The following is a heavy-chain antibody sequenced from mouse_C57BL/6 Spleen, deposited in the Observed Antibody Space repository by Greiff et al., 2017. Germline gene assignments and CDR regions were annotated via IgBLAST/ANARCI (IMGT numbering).Heavy chain of an antibody. CDR1: GYTFTSYW. Sequence: VQLQQSGAELANPGASVKLPCKASGYTFTSYWLHWVNQMPGQGLEWIGYINPSSGYTKSNQKFKVKATLTADKSSSTAYMQLSSLTYEDSAVYYCARVPFITTVVEGDYWGQGTTLTVSS. V-gene: IGHV1-7*01. J-gene: IGHJ2*01. CDR2: INPSSGYT. D-gene: IGHD1-1*01. CDR3: ARVPFITTVVEGDY.